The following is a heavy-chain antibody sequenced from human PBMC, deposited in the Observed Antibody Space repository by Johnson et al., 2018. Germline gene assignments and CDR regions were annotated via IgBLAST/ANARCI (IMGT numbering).Heavy chain of an antibody. Sequence: VQLQESGGGLVQPGGSLRLSCAASGFTFSSYWMHWVRQAPGKGLVWVSRLSNDGSTTNYADSVKGRFTISRDNAKNTLYLQMNSLRVEDTALYYCAKAPAWLDPWGQGTLVTVSS. CDR1: GFTFSSYW. CDR2: LSNDGSTT. J-gene: IGHJ5*02. V-gene: IGHV3-74*01. CDR3: AKAPAWLDP.